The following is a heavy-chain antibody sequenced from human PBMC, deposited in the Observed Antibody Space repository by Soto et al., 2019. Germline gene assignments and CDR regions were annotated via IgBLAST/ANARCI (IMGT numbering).Heavy chain of an antibody. D-gene: IGHD2-15*01. J-gene: IGHJ5*02. CDR1: GGSISGVGYY. CDR3: ARAWTGGGGWANWFDL. V-gene: IGHV4-31*03. Sequence: QLQLQESGPGLVEPSQTLSLTCTVSGGSISGVGYYWGWIRQHPGKGLEWIGYIHHSGTTYYNPSLKSRLTISVDTSKTQFSLKLSSVTAADTAVYYCARAWTGGGGWANWFDLWGQGTLVTVSS. CDR2: IHHSGTT.